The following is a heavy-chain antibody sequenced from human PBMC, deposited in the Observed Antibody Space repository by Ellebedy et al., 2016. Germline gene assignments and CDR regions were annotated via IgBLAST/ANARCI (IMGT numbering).Heavy chain of an antibody. CDR1: GGSISSFY. CDR2: IYYSGST. J-gene: IGHJ3*02. Sequence: SETLSLTCIVSGGSISSFYWSWIRQPPRKGLEWIGNIYYSGSTNYNPSLKSRVSISVDTSKNQLSLKLNSVTAADTAVYYCARQYPSLRGGAFDIWGQGTMVTVSS. V-gene: IGHV4-59*08. D-gene: IGHD4-23*01. CDR3: ARQYPSLRGGAFDI.